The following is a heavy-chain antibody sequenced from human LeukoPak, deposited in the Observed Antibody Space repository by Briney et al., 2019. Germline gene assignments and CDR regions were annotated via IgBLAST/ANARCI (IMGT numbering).Heavy chain of an antibody. CDR1: GYTFTSYG. CDR3: ARDLGNAGYSSGWYDSGFDY. V-gene: IGHV1-18*01. D-gene: IGHD6-19*01. Sequence: ASVKVSCKASGYTFTSYGISWVRQAPGQGLEWMGWISAYNGNTNYARKLQGRVTMTTDTSTSTAYMELRSLRSDDTAVYYCARDLGNAGYSSGWYDSGFDYWGQGTLVTVSS. J-gene: IGHJ4*02. CDR2: ISAYNGNT.